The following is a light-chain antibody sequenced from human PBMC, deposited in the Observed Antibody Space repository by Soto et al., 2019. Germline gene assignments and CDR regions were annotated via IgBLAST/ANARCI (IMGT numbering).Light chain of an antibody. J-gene: IGKJ1*01. V-gene: IGKV1-39*01. CDR1: QSISTY. CDR3: QQCFGAPRT. CDR2: GAY. Sequence: DIQMTQSPSSLSASLGDRVTVTCRASQSISTYLNWFQQRPGKAPKLLIYGAYTLQDGVPSRFSGSGSETEFTLTISSLQPEDFATYYCQQCFGAPRTFGQGTRVDIK.